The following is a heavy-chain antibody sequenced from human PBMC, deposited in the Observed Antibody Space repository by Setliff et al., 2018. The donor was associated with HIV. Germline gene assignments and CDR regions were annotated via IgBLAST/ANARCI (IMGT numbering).Heavy chain of an antibody. CDR1: GGSVSGYY. CDR3: ARSQPDTIFGVVIFDY. V-gene: IGHV4-59*04. CDR2: IYYSGST. Sequence: SETLSLTCSVSGGSVSGYYWNWIRQPPGKGLEWIGYIYYSGSTYYNPSLKSRVTISLDTSKNQLSLRLTSMTAADTAVYYCARSQPDTIFGVVIFDYWGQGKMVTVSS. D-gene: IGHD3-3*01. J-gene: IGHJ4*02.